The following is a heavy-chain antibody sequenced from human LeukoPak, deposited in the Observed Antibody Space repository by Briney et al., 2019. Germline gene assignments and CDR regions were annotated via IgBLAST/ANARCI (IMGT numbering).Heavy chain of an antibody. CDR1: GFTFSSYA. Sequence: GGSLRLSCAASGFTFSSYAMSWVRQAPGKGLEWVSAIRGNGGSTYFADSVKGRFTISRDNSKNTLYLQMNSLRAEDTAVYYCAKDLVGVRQLSAADAFDIWGQGTMVTVSS. D-gene: IGHD3-16*02. V-gene: IGHV3-23*01. CDR3: AKDLVGVRQLSAADAFDI. J-gene: IGHJ3*02. CDR2: IRGNGGST.